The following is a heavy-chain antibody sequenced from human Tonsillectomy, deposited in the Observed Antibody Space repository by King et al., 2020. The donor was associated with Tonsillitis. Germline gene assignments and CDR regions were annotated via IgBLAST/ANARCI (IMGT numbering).Heavy chain of an antibody. CDR2: FSSSSSYI. CDR1: GFTFSSYS. J-gene: IGHJ4*02. Sequence: DVQLVESGGGLVKPGGSLRLSCAASGFTFSSYSMNWVRQAPGKGLEWVSSFSSSSSYIYYADSVKGRFTISRDNAKNSLYLQMNSLRAEDTAVYYCARVGGSMVRGVRLSDYWGQGTLVTVSS. V-gene: IGHV3-21*01. D-gene: IGHD3-10*01. CDR3: ARVGGSMVRGVRLSDY.